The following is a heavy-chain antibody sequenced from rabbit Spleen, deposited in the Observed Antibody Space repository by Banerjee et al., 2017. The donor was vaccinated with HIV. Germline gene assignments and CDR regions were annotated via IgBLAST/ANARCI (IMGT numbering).Heavy chain of an antibody. D-gene: IGHD4-2*01. CDR1: GFSFSSNYW. CDR3: ARSGAGSGTAQDL. CDR2: ILTGSGST. Sequence: QSMEESGGDLVKAGASLTLTCTASGFSFSSNYWMCWVRQAPGKGLEWIGCILTGSGSTYYASWAKGRFTMSKASSTTVTLQMTSLTAADTATYFCARSGAGSGTAQDLWGQGTLVTVS. J-gene: IGHJ4*01. V-gene: IGHV1S40*01.